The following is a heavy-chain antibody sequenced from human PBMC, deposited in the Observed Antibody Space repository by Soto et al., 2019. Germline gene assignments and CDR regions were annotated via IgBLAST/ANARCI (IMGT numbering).Heavy chain of an antibody. V-gene: IGHV4-61*01. CDR1: GGSVSSGSYY. J-gene: IGHJ4*02. Sequence: PSETLSLTCTVSGGSVSSGSYYWSWIRQPPGRGLEWNGYIYYSGSTNYNPSPKSRVTISVDTSKNQFSLKLSSVTAADTAVYYCARVAVAVPVTPIDYWGQGTLVTVSS. CDR2: IYYSGST. CDR3: ARVAVAVPVTPIDY. D-gene: IGHD6-19*01.